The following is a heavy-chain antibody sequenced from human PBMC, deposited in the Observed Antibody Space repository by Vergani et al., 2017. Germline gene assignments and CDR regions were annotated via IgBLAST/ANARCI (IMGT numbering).Heavy chain of an antibody. Sequence: EVQLVESGGGLVQPGGSLRLSCAASGFTFSSYSMNWVRQAPGKGLEWVSYISSSSSTIYYADSVKGRFTISRDNAKNSLYLQMNSLRAEDTAVYYCAREDIVVVPAATLNWFDPWGQGTLVTVAS. V-gene: IGHV3-48*01. CDR3: AREDIVVVPAATLNWFDP. CDR1: GFTFSSYS. J-gene: IGHJ5*02. CDR2: ISSSSSTI. D-gene: IGHD2-2*01.